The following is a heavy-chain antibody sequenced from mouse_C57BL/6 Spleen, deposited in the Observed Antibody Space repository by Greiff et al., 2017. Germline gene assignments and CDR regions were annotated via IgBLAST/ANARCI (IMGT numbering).Heavy chain of an antibody. CDR1: GYTFTSYW. J-gene: IGHJ4*01. D-gene: IGHD1-1*01. CDR2: INPSSGYT. Sequence: QVQLKESGAELAKPGASVTLSCKASGYTFTSYWMHWVQQRPGQGLEWIGYINPSSGYTKYNQKFKDKATLTADKSSSTAYMQLSSLTYEDSAVYYCARSSDSSYNAMDYWGQGTSVTVSS. V-gene: IGHV1-7*01. CDR3: ARSSDSSYNAMDY.